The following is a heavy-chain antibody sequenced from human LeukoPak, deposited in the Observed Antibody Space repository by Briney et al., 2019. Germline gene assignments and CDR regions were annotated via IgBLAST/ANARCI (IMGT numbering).Heavy chain of an antibody. CDR1: GYTFTSYY. Sequence: GASVKVSCKASGYTFTSYYMHWVRQAPGQGLEWMGLINPSGGSTSYAQKFQGRVTMTRGTSTSTVYMELSSLRSEDTAVYYCARVNYYDSSGYYLEGGLFDYWGQGTLVTVSS. D-gene: IGHD3-22*01. J-gene: IGHJ4*02. CDR3: ARVNYYDSSGYYLEGGLFDY. CDR2: INPSGGST. V-gene: IGHV1-46*01.